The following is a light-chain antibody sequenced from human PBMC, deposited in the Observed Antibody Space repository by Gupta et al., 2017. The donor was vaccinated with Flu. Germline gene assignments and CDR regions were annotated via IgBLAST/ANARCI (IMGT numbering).Light chain of an antibody. CDR3: QQYNHYWT. J-gene: IGKJ1*01. Sequence: DIQLIQSPSTLSASVGDRVTITCRASQSISDYLAWFQQKPGKAPKLLISKASNLEGGVPSRFSGSGSGSEFTLTISSLQPDDFATYYCQQYNHYWTFGQGTKVDIK. V-gene: IGKV1-5*03. CDR2: KAS. CDR1: QSISDY.